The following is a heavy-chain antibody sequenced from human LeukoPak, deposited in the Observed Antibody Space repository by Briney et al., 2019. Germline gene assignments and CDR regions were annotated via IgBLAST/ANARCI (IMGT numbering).Heavy chain of an antibody. Sequence: GGSLRLSCVASGITFSNYEMNWARQAPGKGLEWLSCISNSGSTMYYADSVKGRFTISRDNAKNSLYLQMNSLRAEDTAVYHCARGFRDTAMFLDYWGQGTLVTVSS. CDR2: ISNSGSTM. V-gene: IGHV3-48*03. J-gene: IGHJ4*02. CDR3: ARGFRDTAMFLDY. D-gene: IGHD5-18*01. CDR1: GITFSNYE.